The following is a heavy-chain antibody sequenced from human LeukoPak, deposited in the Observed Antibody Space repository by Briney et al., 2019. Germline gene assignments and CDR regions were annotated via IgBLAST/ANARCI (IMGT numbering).Heavy chain of an antibody. Sequence: GGSLRLSCAASGFTFSSYAMHWVRQAPGKGLEWVAVISYDGSNKYYADSVKGRFTISRDNSKNTLYLQMNSLRAEDTAVYYCASVWFGESEYLQHWGQGTLVTVSS. D-gene: IGHD3-10*01. CDR1: GFTFSSYA. V-gene: IGHV3-30-3*01. J-gene: IGHJ1*01. CDR2: ISYDGSNK. CDR3: ASVWFGESEYLQH.